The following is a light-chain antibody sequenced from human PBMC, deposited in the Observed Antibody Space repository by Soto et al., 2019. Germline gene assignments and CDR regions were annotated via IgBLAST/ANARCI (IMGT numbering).Light chain of an antibody. CDR1: SSDVGGYNY. V-gene: IGLV2-8*01. CDR3: CSYAGSNNYV. CDR2: EVN. Sequence: QSVLTQPPSASGSPGQSVTISCTGTSSDVGGYNYVSWYRQYPGKAPKLVIFEVNKRPSGVPDRISGSKSGITASLTVSGLQAEDEADYYCCSYAGSNNYVFGTGTKVTVL. J-gene: IGLJ1*01.